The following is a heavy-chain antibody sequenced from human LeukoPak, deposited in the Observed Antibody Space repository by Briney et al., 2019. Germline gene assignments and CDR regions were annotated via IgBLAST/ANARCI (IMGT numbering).Heavy chain of an antibody. V-gene: IGHV3-23*01. CDR3: ARRVYTGTWSAFDY. Sequence: GGSLRLSCAASGFTFSSYAMNWVRQAPGKGLEWVSAISGGGGDTYYADSVMGRFTISRDNSKNTLRLQMNSLRAEDTALYYCARRVYTGTWSAFDYWGQGTLVTVSS. CDR1: GFTFSSYA. D-gene: IGHD6-13*01. CDR2: ISGGGGDT. J-gene: IGHJ4*02.